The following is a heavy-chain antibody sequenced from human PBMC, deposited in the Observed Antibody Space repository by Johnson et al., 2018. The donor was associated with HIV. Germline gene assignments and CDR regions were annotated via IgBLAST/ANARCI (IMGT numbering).Heavy chain of an antibody. Sequence: MQLVESGGGLVKPGGSLRVSCAASGFTFSDAWMSWVRQAPGKGLEWVANIKQAGSEKYYVDSVKGRFTISRDNAKNSLYLQMNSLRAEDTAVYYCAREQWADAFDIWGQGTMVTVSS. D-gene: IGHD6-19*01. CDR3: AREQWADAFDI. CDR1: GFTFSDAW. V-gene: IGHV3-7*01. J-gene: IGHJ3*02. CDR2: IKQAGSEK.